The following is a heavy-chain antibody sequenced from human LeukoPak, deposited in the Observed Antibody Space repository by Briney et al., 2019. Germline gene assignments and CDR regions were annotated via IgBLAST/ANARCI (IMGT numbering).Heavy chain of an antibody. J-gene: IGHJ4*02. CDR1: GGSFSGYY. CDR2: INHSGST. Sequence: PSETLSLTCAVYGGSFSGYYWSWIRQPPGKGLEWIGEINHSGSTNYNPSLKSRVTISVDTSKNQFSLKLSSVTAADTAVYYCARVGIYDFWSSHSLVDYWGQGTLVTVSS. CDR3: ARVGIYDFWSSHSLVDY. D-gene: IGHD3-3*01. V-gene: IGHV4-34*01.